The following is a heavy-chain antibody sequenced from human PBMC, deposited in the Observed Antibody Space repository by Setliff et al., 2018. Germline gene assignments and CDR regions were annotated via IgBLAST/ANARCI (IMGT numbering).Heavy chain of an antibody. CDR1: GYNFATYW. CDR2: IYPSDSDT. CDR3: ARQPKVDSSGLKCLDY. V-gene: IGHV5-51*01. Sequence: GESLKISCKASGYNFATYWIGWVRQMPGKGLEWMGIIYPSDSDTRYNPSFQGQVTISADKSINTAYLQWSSLKASDTAMYYCARQPKVDSSGLKCLDYWGQGTLVTVSS. J-gene: IGHJ4*02. D-gene: IGHD6-19*01.